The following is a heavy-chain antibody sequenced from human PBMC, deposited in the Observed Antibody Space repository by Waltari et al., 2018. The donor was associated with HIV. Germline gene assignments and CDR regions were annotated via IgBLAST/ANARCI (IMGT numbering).Heavy chain of an antibody. Sequence: QVQLVQSGAEVKKPGSSVKVSCKASGGTFSSYAISWVRQAPGQGLEWMGGIIPIFGTANYAQKVQGRVTITADESTSTAYMELSSLRSEDTAVYYCASPYYSSSSPYYYYGMDVWGQGTTVTVSS. CDR2: IIPIFGTA. J-gene: IGHJ6*02. V-gene: IGHV1-69*01. CDR1: GGTFSSYA. D-gene: IGHD6-6*01. CDR3: ASPYYSSSSPYYYYGMDV.